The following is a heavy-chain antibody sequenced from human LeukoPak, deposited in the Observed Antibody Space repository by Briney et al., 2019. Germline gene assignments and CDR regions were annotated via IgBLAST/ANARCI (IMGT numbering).Heavy chain of an antibody. D-gene: IGHD2-2*01. Sequence: SETLSLTCTVSGGSINNDFLTWVRQPAGKALEWIGRLYTSGSTTYNPSLKSRVTMSLDTSMTQFSLKLNSVTAADTAVYYCAAITCSNTTYYAVDYWGQGTLITVSS. J-gene: IGHJ4*02. V-gene: IGHV4-4*07. CDR1: GGSINNDF. CDR3: AAITCSNTTYYAVDY. CDR2: LYTSGST.